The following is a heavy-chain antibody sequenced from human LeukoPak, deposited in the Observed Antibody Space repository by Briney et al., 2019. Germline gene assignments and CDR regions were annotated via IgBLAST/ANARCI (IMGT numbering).Heavy chain of an antibody. CDR2: ISYDGSNK. Sequence: GGSLRLSCAASGFTFSSYGMHWVRQAPGKGLEWVAVISYDGSNKYYADSVKGRFTISRDNSKNTLYLQTNSLRAEDTAVYYCVSQDYGDYDDAFDIWGQGTMVTVSS. J-gene: IGHJ3*02. V-gene: IGHV3-30*03. CDR3: VSQDYGDYDDAFDI. D-gene: IGHD4-17*01. CDR1: GFTFSSYG.